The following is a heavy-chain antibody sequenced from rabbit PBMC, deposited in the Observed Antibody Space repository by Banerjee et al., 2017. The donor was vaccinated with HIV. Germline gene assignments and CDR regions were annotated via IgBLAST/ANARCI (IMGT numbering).Heavy chain of an antibody. V-gene: IGHV1S40*01. CDR2: IYTGQGNA. Sequence: QSLEESGGDLVKPGASLTLTCTASGFSFSSNYYMCWVRQAPGKGLEWIAIIYTGQGNADYANWVNGRFTISSDNAQNTVDLQMNSLTAADTATYFCVLSDAAYAYAFNLWGQGTLVTVS. D-gene: IGHD6-1*01. CDR3: VLSDAAYAYAFNL. J-gene: IGHJ4*01. CDR1: GFSFSSNYY.